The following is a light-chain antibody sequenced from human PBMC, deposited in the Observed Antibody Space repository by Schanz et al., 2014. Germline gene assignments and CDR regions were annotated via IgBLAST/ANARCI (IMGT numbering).Light chain of an antibody. CDR3: QQSYSTPRT. CDR1: QSITSW. J-gene: IGKJ1*01. V-gene: IGKV1-5*03. Sequence: DIQMTQSPSTLSAFVGDRVTITCRASQSITSWLAWYQQKPGNAPKLLIYKASTLESGVPSRFSGSGSGTDFTLTISSLQPEDFATYYCQQSYSTPRTFGQGTKVEIK. CDR2: KAS.